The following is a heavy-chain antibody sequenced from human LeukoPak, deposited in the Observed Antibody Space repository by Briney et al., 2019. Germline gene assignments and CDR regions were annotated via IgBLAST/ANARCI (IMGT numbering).Heavy chain of an antibody. D-gene: IGHD4-11*01. CDR1: GFTFGDYA. Sequence: GGSLRLSCTASGFTFGDYAMSWVRQAPGKGLEWVGLIRSKAYGGTTEYAASVKGRFTTSRDDSKSIAYLQMNSLKTEDTAVYYCTRAVYDYSKPTGYYYYMDVWGKGTTVTVSS. J-gene: IGHJ6*03. CDR3: TRAVYDYSKPTGYYYYMDV. CDR2: IRSKAYGGTT. V-gene: IGHV3-49*04.